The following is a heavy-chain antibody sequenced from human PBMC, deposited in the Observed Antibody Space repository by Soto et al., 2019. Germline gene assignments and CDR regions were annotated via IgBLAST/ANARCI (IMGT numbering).Heavy chain of an antibody. V-gene: IGHV1-58*01. CDR2: IAVGSGYT. CDR3: AADATAWQQMVPSDY. Sequence: SVKVSCKASGFTFTSSAFHWVRQARGQRLELIGWIAVGSGYTNYAQRFQDRVTLTRDMSTATTYMELSRLTSEDTAIYYCAADATAWQQMVPSDYWGQGTLVTVYS. D-gene: IGHD2-8*01. J-gene: IGHJ4*02. CDR1: GFTFTSSA.